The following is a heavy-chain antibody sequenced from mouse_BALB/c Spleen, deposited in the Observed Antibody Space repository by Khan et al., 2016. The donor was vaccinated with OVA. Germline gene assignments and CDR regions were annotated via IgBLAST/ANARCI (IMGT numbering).Heavy chain of an antibody. J-gene: IGHJ3*01. CDR3: ARPYYGSAWFAY. V-gene: IGHV2-9*02. D-gene: IGHD1-1*01. CDR1: GFSLTSYG. Sequence: VQLQESGPGLVAPSQSLSIICTVSGFSLTSYGVHWVRQPPGKGLEWLGVMWAGGSTNYNSALMSRLSISIDNSKSQVFLKMNSLQTDDTAMYYGARPYYGSAWFAYWGQGTLVTVSA. CDR2: MWAGGST.